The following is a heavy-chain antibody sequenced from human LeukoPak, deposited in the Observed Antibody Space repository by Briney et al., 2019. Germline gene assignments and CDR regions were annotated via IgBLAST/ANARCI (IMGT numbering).Heavy chain of an antibody. CDR2: ISGDGGTT. CDR3: ARDCSSGNCRGALDY. D-gene: IGHD3-22*01. V-gene: IGHV3-64*01. J-gene: IGHJ4*02. CDR1: GFSLRKHP. Sequence: GGSLRLSCAASGFSLRKHPMHWVRQAPGKGLEFVSAISGDGGTTFYASSVKGRFTISRDNSKNMVVLQMGSLRTDDMGVYFCARDCSSGNCRGALDYWGQGALVTVSS.